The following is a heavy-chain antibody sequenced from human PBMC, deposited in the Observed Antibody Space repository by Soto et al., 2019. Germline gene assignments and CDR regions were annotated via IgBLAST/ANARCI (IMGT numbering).Heavy chain of an antibody. CDR2: FDPEDGET. V-gene: IGHV1-24*01. Sequence: QVQLVQSGAEVKKPGASVKVSCKVSGYTLTELSMHWVRQAPGKGIEWMGGFDPEDGETIYAQKFQGRVTMTEDTSTDTAYMELSSLRSEDTAVYYCATDFLVGAHRTDPAMDVWGQGTTVTVSS. D-gene: IGHD1-26*01. J-gene: IGHJ6*02. CDR3: ATDFLVGAHRTDPAMDV. CDR1: GYTLTELS.